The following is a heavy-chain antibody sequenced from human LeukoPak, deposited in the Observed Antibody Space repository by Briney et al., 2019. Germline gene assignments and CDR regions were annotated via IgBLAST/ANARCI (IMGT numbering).Heavy chain of an antibody. V-gene: IGHV1-69*05. J-gene: IGHJ4*02. CDR1: GGTFSSYA. D-gene: IGHD3-3*01. CDR3: ARDGSGDFWSGRFDY. CDR2: IIPIFGTA. Sequence: SVKVSCKASGGTFSSYAISWVRQAPGQGLEWMGGIIPIFGTANYAQKFQGRVTITTDESTSTAYMELSSLRSEDTAVYYCARDGSGDFWSGRFDYWGQGTLVTVSS.